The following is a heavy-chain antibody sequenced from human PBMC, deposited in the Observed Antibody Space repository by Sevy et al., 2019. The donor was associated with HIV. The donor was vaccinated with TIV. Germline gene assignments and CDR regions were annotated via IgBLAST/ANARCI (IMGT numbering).Heavy chain of an antibody. Sequence: ASVKVSCKASGFTFTRYDINWVRQATGQGLEWMGLMNPNTGHTGYAQKFQGRVTMTRDTSISTANMELSSLRSEDTAVYYCASVSPCGGDCYYFDYWGQGTLVTVSS. D-gene: IGHD2-21*02. CDR2: MNPNTGHT. CDR1: GFTFTRYD. CDR3: ASVSPCGGDCYYFDY. J-gene: IGHJ4*02. V-gene: IGHV1-8*01.